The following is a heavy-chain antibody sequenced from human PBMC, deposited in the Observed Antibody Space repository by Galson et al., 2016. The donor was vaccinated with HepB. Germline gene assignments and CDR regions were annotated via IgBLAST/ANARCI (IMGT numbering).Heavy chain of an antibody. Sequence: SVKVSCKASGGTLTSFSIAWVRQAPGQGLEWMGRIIPILDSANYAPRLEGRATITADKSTNTVYMELRSLRSEDTAVYYCAIDPSSRTVADAFDIWGQGTMVTVSS. J-gene: IGHJ3*02. D-gene: IGHD4-23*01. V-gene: IGHV1-69*08. CDR1: GGTLTSFS. CDR2: IIPILDSA. CDR3: AIDPSSRTVADAFDI.